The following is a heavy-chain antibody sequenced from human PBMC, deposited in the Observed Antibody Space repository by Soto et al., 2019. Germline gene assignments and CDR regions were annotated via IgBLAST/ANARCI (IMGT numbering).Heavy chain of an antibody. J-gene: IGHJ1*01. D-gene: IGHD2-15*01. CDR2: ISSSSSTI. V-gene: IGHV3-48*01. Sequence: EVQLVESGGGLVQPGGSLRLSCAASGFTFSSYSMNWVRQAPGKGLEWVSYISSSSSTIYYADSVKGRFTISRDNAKNSLYVQMNSLRADDTAVYYCARDPPSSCSGGSCYSEYFQHWGQGTLVTVSS. CDR1: GFTFSSYS. CDR3: ARDPPSSCSGGSCYSEYFQH.